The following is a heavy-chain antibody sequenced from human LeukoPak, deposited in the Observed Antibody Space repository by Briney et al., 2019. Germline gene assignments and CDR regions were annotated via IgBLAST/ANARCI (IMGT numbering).Heavy chain of an antibody. J-gene: IGHJ4*02. CDR1: GESFSGYY. Sequence: SETLSLTCTVYGESFSGYYWSWIRQPPGKGLEWIGEINHSGSTNYNPSLKSRVTISVDTSKNQFSLKLSSVTAADTAVYYCARHWGDRYSGSYGYRDYWGQGTLVTVSS. CDR3: ARHWGDRYSGSYGYRDY. D-gene: IGHD1-26*01. V-gene: IGHV4-34*01. CDR2: INHSGST.